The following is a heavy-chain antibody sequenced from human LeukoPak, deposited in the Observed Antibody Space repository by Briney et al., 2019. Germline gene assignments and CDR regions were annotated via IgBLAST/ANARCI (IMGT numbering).Heavy chain of an antibody. V-gene: IGHV4-34*01. CDR1: GGSFSGYY. CDR3: ARGLACSGGSCSTGYFDY. J-gene: IGHJ4*02. D-gene: IGHD2-15*01. Sequence: SETLSLTCAVYGGSFSGYYWSWIRQPPGKGLEWIGEINHSGSTNYNPSLKSRVTISVDTSKNQFSLKLSSVTAAGTAVYYCARGLACSGGSCSTGYFDYWGQGTLVTVSS. CDR2: INHSGST.